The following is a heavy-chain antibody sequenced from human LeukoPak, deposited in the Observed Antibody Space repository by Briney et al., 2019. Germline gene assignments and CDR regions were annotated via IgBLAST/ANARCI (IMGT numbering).Heavy chain of an antibody. V-gene: IGHV4-39*01. J-gene: IGHJ4*02. Sequence: SETLSLTCTVSGGSISSSSYYWGWIRQPPGKGLEWIGNLYYSGSTYYNPSLKSRVTISVDTSKNQFSLKLSSVTAADTAVYYCARRGAVAGMKFLHYFDYWGQGTLVTVSS. CDR2: LYYSGST. D-gene: IGHD6-13*01. CDR3: ARRGAVAGMKFLHYFDY. CDR1: GGSISSSSYY.